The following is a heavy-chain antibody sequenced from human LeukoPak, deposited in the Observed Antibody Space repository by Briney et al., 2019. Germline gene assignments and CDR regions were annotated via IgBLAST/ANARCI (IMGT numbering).Heavy chain of an antibody. Sequence: GGSLRLSCAASGFTFSDYYMSWIRQAPGKGLEWVSYISSSCSTIYYEDSVKGRFTISRDNAKNSLYLQMNSLRAEDTAVYYCAGRDIVVVPAAITYYGMDVWGQGTTVTVSS. D-gene: IGHD2-2*01. CDR3: AGRDIVVVPAAITYYGMDV. CDR2: ISSSCSTI. V-gene: IGHV3-11*01. J-gene: IGHJ6*02. CDR1: GFTFSDYY.